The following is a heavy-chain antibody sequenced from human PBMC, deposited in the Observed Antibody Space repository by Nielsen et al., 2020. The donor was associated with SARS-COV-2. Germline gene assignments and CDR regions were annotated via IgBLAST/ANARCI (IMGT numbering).Heavy chain of an antibody. V-gene: IGHV3-21*01. CDR1: GFTFSSYS. CDR3: ARVWFGLGIDY. Sequence: GESLKISCAASGFTFSSYSMNWVRQAPGKGLEWVSSISSSSSYIYYADSVKGRFTISRDNAKNSLYLQMNSLRADDTAVYYCARVWFGLGIDYWGQGTLVTVSS. J-gene: IGHJ4*02. D-gene: IGHD3-10*01. CDR2: ISSSSSYI.